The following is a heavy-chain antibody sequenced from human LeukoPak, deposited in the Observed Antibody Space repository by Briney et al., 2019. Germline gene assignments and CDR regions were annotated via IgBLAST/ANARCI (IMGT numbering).Heavy chain of an antibody. V-gene: IGHV3-64*01. Sequence: GGSLRLSCAASGFTFSSYAMHWVRQAPGKGLEYVSAISSNGGSTYYANSVKGRFTISRDNSKNTLYLQMGSLRTEDMAVYYCSAYNYDEPFDYWGQGNLVTVSS. D-gene: IGHD5-18*01. J-gene: IGHJ4*02. CDR2: ISSNGGST. CDR3: SAYNYDEPFDY. CDR1: GFTFSSYA.